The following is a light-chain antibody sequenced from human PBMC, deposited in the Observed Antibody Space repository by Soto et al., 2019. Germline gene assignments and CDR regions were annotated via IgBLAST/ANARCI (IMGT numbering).Light chain of an antibody. Sequence: QSVLTQPASVSGSPGQSITISCIGTSSDVGGYNYVSWYQQHPGKAPKLMIYDVSNRPSGVSNRFSGSKSGNTASLTISGLQAEDEADYYCSSYTSSSTPYVFGTGTQLTVL. CDR3: SSYTSSSTPYV. V-gene: IGLV2-14*01. CDR1: SSDVGGYNY. J-gene: IGLJ1*01. CDR2: DVS.